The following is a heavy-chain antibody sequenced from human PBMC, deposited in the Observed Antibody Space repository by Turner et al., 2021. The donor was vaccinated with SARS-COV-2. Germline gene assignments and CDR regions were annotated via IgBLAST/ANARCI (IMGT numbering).Heavy chain of an antibody. CDR2: IIPILGRA. CDR3: ARINSGGFDY. CDR1: GGTFSSYP. D-gene: IGHD3-10*01. V-gene: IGHV1-69*04. Sequence: QVQLVQSGAEVKKPGSSVQVSCKASGGTFSSYPITWVREAPGQGLEWMGRIIPILGRANGAQKFQGRVTITADKSTSTAYMELSSMRSEDTAVYYGARINSGGFDYWGRGTLVTVSS. J-gene: IGHJ4*02.